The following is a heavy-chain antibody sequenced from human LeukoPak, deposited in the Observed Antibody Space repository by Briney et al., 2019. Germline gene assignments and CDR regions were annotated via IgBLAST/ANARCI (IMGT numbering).Heavy chain of an antibody. V-gene: IGHV1-2*02. CDR3: ARVELETDDYYYYYGMDV. CDR2: INPNSGGT. Sequence: ASVKVSCKASGYTFTGYYMHWVRQAPGQGLEWMGWINPNSGGTNYAQKFQGRVTMTRDTSISTAYMKLSRLRSDDTAVYYCARVELETDDYYYYYGMDVWGQGTTVTVSS. CDR1: GYTFTGYY. J-gene: IGHJ6*02. D-gene: IGHD3-10*01.